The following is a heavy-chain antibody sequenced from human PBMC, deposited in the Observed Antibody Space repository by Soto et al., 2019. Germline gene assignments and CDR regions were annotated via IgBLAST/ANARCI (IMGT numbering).Heavy chain of an antibody. V-gene: IGHV5-51*01. D-gene: IGHD1-7*01. CDR1: GYRFTSYW. J-gene: IGHJ6*02. CDR3: ARLEVVELLCGMDV. CDR2: IYPGDSDT. Sequence: GESLKISCQGYGYRFTSYWIGWVRQTPGKGLEWMGIIYPGDSDTRYSPSFQGQVTISADKSISTAYLQWSSLKASDTAMSYCARLEVVELLCGMDVWGQGTTVTGSS.